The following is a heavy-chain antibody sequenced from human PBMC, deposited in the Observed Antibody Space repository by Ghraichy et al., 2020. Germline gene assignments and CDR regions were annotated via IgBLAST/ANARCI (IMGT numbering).Heavy chain of an antibody. J-gene: IGHJ6*02. CDR2: ISSSGSTI. V-gene: IGHV3-48*03. D-gene: IGHD1-1*01. CDR1: GFTFSSYE. Sequence: LSLTCAASGFTFSSYEMNWVRQAPGKGLEWVSYISSSGSTIYYADSVKGRFTISRDNAKNSLYLQMNSLRAEDTAVYYCARSQLSLYYYYGMDVWGHRTTVTVSS. CDR3: ARSQLSLYYYYGMDV.